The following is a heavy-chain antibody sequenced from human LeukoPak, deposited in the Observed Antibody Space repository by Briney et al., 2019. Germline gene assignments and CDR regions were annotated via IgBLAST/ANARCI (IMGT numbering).Heavy chain of an antibody. CDR2: IYYSGST. V-gene: IGHV4-39*01. CDR1: GGSISSSSYY. Sequence: PSETLSLTCTVSGGSISSSSYYWGWIRQPPGKGLEWIGSIYYSGSTYYNPSLKSRVTISVDTSKNQFSLKLSSVTAADTAVYYCASRTSIAAAPPWWGQGTLVTVSS. J-gene: IGHJ4*02. CDR3: ASRTSIAAAPPW. D-gene: IGHD6-13*01.